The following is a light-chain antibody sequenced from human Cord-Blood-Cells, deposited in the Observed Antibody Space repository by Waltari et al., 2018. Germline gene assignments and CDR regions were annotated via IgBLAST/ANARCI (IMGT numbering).Light chain of an antibody. Sequence: QSVLTQPPSASGTPGQRVPISCSGSSSKIGSTYVYWSQQPPGTAPKRLIDRNNQRPSVVPDRFSGSKSGTSASLAISGLRSEEEADYYCAAWDDSLSGRVFGRGTKLTVL. V-gene: IGLV1-47*01. CDR2: RNN. J-gene: IGLJ3*02. CDR1: SSKIGSTY. CDR3: AAWDDSLSGRV.